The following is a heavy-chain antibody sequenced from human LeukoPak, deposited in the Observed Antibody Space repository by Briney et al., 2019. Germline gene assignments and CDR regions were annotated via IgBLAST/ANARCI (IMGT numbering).Heavy chain of an antibody. J-gene: IGHJ6*03. D-gene: IGHD2/OR15-2a*01. CDR1: GFSFDDYA. CDR2: ISWHSGRI. Sequence: GGSLRLSCAASGFSFDDYAMHWVRQAPGKGLEWVSGISWHSGRIAYADSVRGRFTISRDNAKNSLSLQMNSLRDGDTAVYHCAKDAYGGATFFYYMDVWGKGTTVIVSS. V-gene: IGHV3-9*01. CDR3: AKDAYGGATFFYYMDV.